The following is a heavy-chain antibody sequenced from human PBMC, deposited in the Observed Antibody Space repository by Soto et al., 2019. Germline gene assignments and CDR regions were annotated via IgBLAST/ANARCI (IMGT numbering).Heavy chain of an antibody. D-gene: IGHD3-10*01. CDR3: AAPRDEYGSGVSWFTYGMDI. Sequence: PGGSLRLFCLASGFTFSDFDMTWVRHVPGRGLEWVASLDGAGGSTYYAESVRGRFSISRDNSQNTLFLQMKRLTVDDTAIYYCAAPRDEYGSGVSWFTYGMDIWGQGTTVTVSS. CDR1: GFTFSDFD. CDR2: LDGAGGST. J-gene: IGHJ6*02. V-gene: IGHV3-23*01.